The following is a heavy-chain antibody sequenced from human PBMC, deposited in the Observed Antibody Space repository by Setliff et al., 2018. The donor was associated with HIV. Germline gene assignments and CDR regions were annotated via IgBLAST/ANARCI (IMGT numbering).Heavy chain of an antibody. CDR1: GFSLSSFW. CDR2: IKDDGSDE. CDR3: VRDQVGPQWCYMDV. Sequence: GSLRLSCAASGFSLSSFWMNWVRQAPGKGLEWVANIKDDGSDENYADSVRGRFTISRDNAKNSMYLQMNRLTAEDAAVYYCVRDQVGPQWCYMDVWGKGTTVTVSS. D-gene: IGHD2-15*01. V-gene: IGHV3-7*03. J-gene: IGHJ6*03.